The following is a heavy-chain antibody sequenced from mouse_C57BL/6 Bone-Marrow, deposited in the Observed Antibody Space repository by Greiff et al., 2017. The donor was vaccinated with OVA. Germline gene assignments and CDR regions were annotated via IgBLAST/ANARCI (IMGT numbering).Heavy chain of an antibody. V-gene: IGHV1-4*01. CDR2: INPSSGYT. CDR3: AGDDGYWFAY. Sequence: VKLQESGAELARPGASVKMSCKASGYTFTSYTMHWVKQRPGQGLEWIGYINPSSGYTKYNQKFKDKATLTADKSSSTAYMHLSSLTSEDSAVYYCAGDDGYWFAYWGQGTLVTVSA. J-gene: IGHJ3*01. CDR1: GYTFTSYT. D-gene: IGHD2-3*01.